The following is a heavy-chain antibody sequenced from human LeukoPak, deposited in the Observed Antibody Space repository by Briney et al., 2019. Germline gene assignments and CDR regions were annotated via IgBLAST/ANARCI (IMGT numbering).Heavy chain of an antibody. CDR1: GFTFSSYG. V-gene: IGHV3-30*18. CDR2: ISYDGSNK. Sequence: GGSLRLSCAASGFTFSSYGMHWVRQAPGKGLEWVAVISYDGSNKYYADSVKGRFTISRDNSKNTLYLQMNSLRAEDTALYFRAKARIRYHSHHNWFDPWGQGTLVTVSS. D-gene: IGHD3-9*01. J-gene: IGHJ5*02. CDR3: AKARIRYHSHHNWFDP.